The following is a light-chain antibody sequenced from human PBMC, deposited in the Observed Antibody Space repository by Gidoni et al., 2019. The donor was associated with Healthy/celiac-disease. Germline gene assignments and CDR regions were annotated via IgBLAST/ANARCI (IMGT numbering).Light chain of an antibody. CDR3: LAWDSRTYVL. Sequence: SHEPTQPTSTSVSPRQTASITCSGDKLGDKYACWYQQKPGQSHVLVIYQDSKRPSWIPYRFSGSNSGITATLTLSGTQAMDVADYYCLAWDSRTYVLFGGSPKLTV. CDR2: QDS. J-gene: IGLJ2*01. V-gene: IGLV3-1*01. CDR1: KLGDKY.